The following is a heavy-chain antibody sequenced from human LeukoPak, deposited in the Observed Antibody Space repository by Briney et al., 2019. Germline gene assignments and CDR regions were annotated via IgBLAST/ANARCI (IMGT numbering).Heavy chain of an antibody. J-gene: IGHJ4*02. Sequence: SETLSLTCAVYGGSFSGYYWTWFRHPPGKGLKGFGEINHGGSTTYKPSLKSRVTISVDTSKNHFSLRLTSVTAADTAVYYCARVIRTTGYYSNPKSGSFDFWGQGTLVTVSS. CDR3: ARVIRTTGYYSNPKSGSFDF. V-gene: IGHV4-34*01. CDR2: INHGGST. CDR1: GGSFSGYY. D-gene: IGHD3-9*01.